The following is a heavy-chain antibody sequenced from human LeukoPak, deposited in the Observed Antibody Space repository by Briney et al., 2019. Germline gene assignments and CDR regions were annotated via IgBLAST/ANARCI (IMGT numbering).Heavy chain of an antibody. D-gene: IGHD1-26*01. CDR3: ARDRSRIIVGATSSDY. CDR1: EFSVGSNY. V-gene: IGHV3-66*01. Sequence: GGSLRLSCAASEFSVGSNYMTWVRQAPGKGLEWVSLIYSGGSTYYADSVKGRFTISRDNSKNTRYLQMNSLRAEDTGVYYCARDRSRIIVGATSSDYWGQGTLVTVSS. J-gene: IGHJ4*02. CDR2: IYSGGST.